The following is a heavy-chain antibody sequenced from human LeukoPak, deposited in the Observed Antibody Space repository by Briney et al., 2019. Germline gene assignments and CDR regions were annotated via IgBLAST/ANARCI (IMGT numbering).Heavy chain of an antibody. D-gene: IGHD1-26*01. CDR2: INSDGSST. V-gene: IGHV3-74*01. CDR3: ARARRWELLYFDY. Sequence: GGSLRLSCAASGFTFSSYWMHWVRQAPGKGLVWVSRINSDGSSTSYADSVKGRFTISRDNAKNTLYLQMNSLRAEDTAVYYCARARRWELLYFDYWGQGTLVIVSS. J-gene: IGHJ4*02. CDR1: GFTFSSYW.